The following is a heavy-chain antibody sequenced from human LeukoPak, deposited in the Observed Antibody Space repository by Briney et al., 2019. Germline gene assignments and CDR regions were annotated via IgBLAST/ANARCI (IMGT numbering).Heavy chain of an antibody. J-gene: IGHJ4*02. CDR1: GFTFSTYA. CDR2: ISPIGSRT. CDR3: AKASTVLKPIDS. D-gene: IGHD1-14*01. Sequence: GGSLRLSCAASGFTFSTYAMNWVRQAPGKGLEWVSAISPIGSRTYYADSVKGRFTISRDNPKNTLYLQMNSLRAGDTAIYYCAKASTVLKPIDSWGQGTLVTVSS. V-gene: IGHV3-23*01.